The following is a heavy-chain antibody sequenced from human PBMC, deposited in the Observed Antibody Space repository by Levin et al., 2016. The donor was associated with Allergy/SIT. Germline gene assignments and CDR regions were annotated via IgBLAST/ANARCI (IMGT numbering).Heavy chain of an antibody. V-gene: IGHV3-21*01. Sequence: GGSLRLSCAASGFTFSSYSMNWVRQAPGKGLEWVSSISSSSSYIYYADSVKGRFTISRDNAKNSLYLQMNSLRAEDTAVYYCARVDYGDYVAYWYFDLWGRGTLVTVSS. J-gene: IGHJ2*01. CDR3: ARVDYGDYVAYWYFDL. CDR2: ISSSSSYI. D-gene: IGHD4-17*01. CDR1: GFTFSSYS.